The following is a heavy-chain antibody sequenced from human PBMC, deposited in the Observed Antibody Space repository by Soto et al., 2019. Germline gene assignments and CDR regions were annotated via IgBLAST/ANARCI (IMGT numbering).Heavy chain of an antibody. CDR2: ISSSSSYI. V-gene: IGHV3-21*01. D-gene: IGHD3-22*01. Sequence: GGSLRLSCAASGFTFSSYSMNWVRQAPGKGLEWVSSISSSSSYIYYADSVKGRFTISRDNAKNSLYLQMNSLRAEDTAVYYCARDHSSGGYYYYGMDVWGQGTTVTVSS. CDR3: ARDHSSGGYYYYGMDV. J-gene: IGHJ6*02. CDR1: GFTFSSYS.